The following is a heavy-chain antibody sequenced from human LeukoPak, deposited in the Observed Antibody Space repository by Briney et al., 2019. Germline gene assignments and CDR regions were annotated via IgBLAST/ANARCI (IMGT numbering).Heavy chain of an antibody. CDR3: ARSRQPYYYDRSGYYLGPFDY. CDR1: GCTFSSYP. J-gene: IGHJ4*02. D-gene: IGHD3-22*01. V-gene: IGHV1-69*06. CDR2: IIPIIDAT. Sequence: SVKVSCKASGCTFSSYPINWVRQAPGQGLELMGAIIPIIDATDFAQKLQVRVTITADKSTTTSFMELSSLRSDDTAVYYCARSRQPYYYDRSGYYLGPFDYWGQGTLVTVSS.